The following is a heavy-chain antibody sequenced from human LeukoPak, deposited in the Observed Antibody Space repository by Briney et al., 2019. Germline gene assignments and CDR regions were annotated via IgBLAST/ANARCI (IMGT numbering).Heavy chain of an antibody. CDR2: LYYSGST. CDR3: ARGRYDSTGLTFDY. CDR1: GGSISSYY. J-gene: IGHJ4*02. D-gene: IGHD3-22*01. V-gene: IGHV4-59*01. Sequence: SETLSLTCTVSGGSISSYYWSWIRQPPGKGLEWIGYLYYSGSTNYDPSLKSRVTISADTSKNQLSLILSSVTAADTAVYYCARGRYDSTGLTFDYWGQGTLVTVSS.